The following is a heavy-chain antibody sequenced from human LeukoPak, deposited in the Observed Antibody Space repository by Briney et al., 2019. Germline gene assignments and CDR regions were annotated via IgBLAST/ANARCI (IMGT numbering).Heavy chain of an antibody. CDR1: GLTFSSYA. V-gene: IGHV3-30-3*01. CDR3: AREGGFCTNSVCYSYWYFDL. CDR2: ISYDGSNK. D-gene: IGHD2-8*01. Sequence: GRSLRLSCAAPGLTFSSYAMHWVRQAPGKGLEWVAFISYDGSNKFYADSVKGRFTISRDNSKNTLYLQMNSLRAEDTAVYYCAREGGFCTNSVCYSYWYFDLWGRGTLVTVSS. J-gene: IGHJ2*01.